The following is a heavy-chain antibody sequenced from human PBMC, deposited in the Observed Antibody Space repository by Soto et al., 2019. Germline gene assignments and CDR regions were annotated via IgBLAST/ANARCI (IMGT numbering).Heavy chain of an antibody. J-gene: IGHJ4*02. D-gene: IGHD1-7*01. Sequence: EVQLVETGGGLIQPGGSLRLSCAASGFTVSSNYMSWVRQAPGKGLEWVSVIYSGGSTYYADSVKGRFTISRDNSKNTRYLQMNSLRAEDTAVYYCARGSLELRLALGYWGQGTLVTVSS. V-gene: IGHV3-53*02. CDR1: GFTVSSNY. CDR2: IYSGGST. CDR3: ARGSLELRLALGY.